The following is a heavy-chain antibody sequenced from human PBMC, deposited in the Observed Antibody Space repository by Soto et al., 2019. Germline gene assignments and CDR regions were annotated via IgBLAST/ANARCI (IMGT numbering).Heavy chain of an antibody. D-gene: IGHD2-15*01. J-gene: IGHJ3*02. Sequence: QVQLVQSGAEVKKPGASVKVSCKASGYTFASYGISWVRQAPGQGLEWMGWISAYNGNTNYAQKLQGRVTMTTDTSTSTAYMELRSLRSDDTAVYYCARVPIDNYCSGGSCYSVAGAFDIWGQGTMVTVSS. V-gene: IGHV1-18*01. CDR1: GYTFASYG. CDR3: ARVPIDNYCSGGSCYSVAGAFDI. CDR2: ISAYNGNT.